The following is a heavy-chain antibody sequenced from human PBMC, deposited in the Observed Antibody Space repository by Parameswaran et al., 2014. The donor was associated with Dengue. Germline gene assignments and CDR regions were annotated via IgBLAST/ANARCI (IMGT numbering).Heavy chain of an antibody. Sequence: ARWIRQPPGKTLEWLAHIFSNDEKSYSTSLKSRLTISKDTSKSQVVLTMTNMDPVDTATYYCARILSWSYLLGYYYGMDVWGQGTTVTVSS. CDR3: ARILSWSYLLGYYYGMDV. CDR2: IFSNDEK. J-gene: IGHJ6*02. D-gene: IGHD2-8*02. V-gene: IGHV2-26*01.